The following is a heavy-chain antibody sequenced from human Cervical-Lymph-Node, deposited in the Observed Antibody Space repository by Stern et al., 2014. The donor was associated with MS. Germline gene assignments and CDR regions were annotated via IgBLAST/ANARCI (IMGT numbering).Heavy chain of an antibody. V-gene: IGHV1-18*01. Sequence: QVQLEESGADVMKPGGSVKVSCKASGYTFTSYGISWVRPAPGQGLEWMGLIDAYSDNTNYAENLQGRVTMTTDTSTSTAYMELRSLRSDDTAVYYCARGLLGSKNAFDIWGQGTMVTVSS. CDR2: IDAYSDNT. CDR3: ARGLLGSKNAFDI. J-gene: IGHJ3*02. CDR1: GYTFTSYG. D-gene: IGHD2-15*01.